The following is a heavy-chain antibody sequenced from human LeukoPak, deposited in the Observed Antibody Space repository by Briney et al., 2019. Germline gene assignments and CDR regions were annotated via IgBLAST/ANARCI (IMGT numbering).Heavy chain of an antibody. J-gene: IGHJ4*02. CDR1: GYTFTSYG. Sequence: ASVKVSCKASGYTFTSYGISWVRQAPGQVLEWMGWINPNSGGTKYTQKFQGRVTMTRDTSISTAYMELSRLRSDDTAVYYCATRFPGIAVAGNFDYWGQGTLVTVSS. V-gene: IGHV1-2*02. CDR3: ATRFPGIAVAGNFDY. D-gene: IGHD6-19*01. CDR2: INPNSGGT.